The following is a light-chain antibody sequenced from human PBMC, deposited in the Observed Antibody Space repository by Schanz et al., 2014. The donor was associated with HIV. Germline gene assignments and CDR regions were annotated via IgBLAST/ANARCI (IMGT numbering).Light chain of an antibody. CDR2: DVS. J-gene: IGLJ2*01. CDR1: SSNVGGYDY. Sequence: QSALTQPASVSGSPGQSITISCTGTSSNVGGYDYVSWYQQHPGKAPKLIIYDVSNRPSGISYRFSGSKSGNTASLTISGLQAEDEADYYCCSYAGSGTLVFGGGTKLTVL. CDR3: CSYAGSGTLV. V-gene: IGLV2-23*02.